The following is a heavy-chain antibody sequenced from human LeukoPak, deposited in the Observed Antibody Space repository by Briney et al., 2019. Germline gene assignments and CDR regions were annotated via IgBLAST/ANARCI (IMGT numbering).Heavy chain of an antibody. V-gene: IGHV3-48*01. CDR2: ISSSSSTI. D-gene: IGHD2-2*01. J-gene: IGHJ4*02. CDR3: AGADCSSTSCYGVDY. Sequence: PGGSLRLSCAASGFTFSSYSMNWVRQAPGKGLEWVSYISSSSSTIYYADSVKGRFTISRDNAKNSLYLQMNSLRAEDTAVYYCAGADCSSTSCYGVDYWGQGTLVTVSS. CDR1: GFTFSSYS.